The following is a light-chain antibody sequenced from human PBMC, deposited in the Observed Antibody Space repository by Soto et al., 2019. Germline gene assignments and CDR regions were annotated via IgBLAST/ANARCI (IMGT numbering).Light chain of an antibody. Sequence: DIQMTQSPSSLSASVGDRVTITCRVSQSIASYLNWYQQKPGKVPKLLIYLASTLQSGVPSRFSDSGSGTDFTLTVSSLQPEDFATYYCQQCHSTPYTFGQGTKLEIK. V-gene: IGKV1-39*01. CDR1: QSIASY. CDR3: QQCHSTPYT. CDR2: LAS. J-gene: IGKJ2*01.